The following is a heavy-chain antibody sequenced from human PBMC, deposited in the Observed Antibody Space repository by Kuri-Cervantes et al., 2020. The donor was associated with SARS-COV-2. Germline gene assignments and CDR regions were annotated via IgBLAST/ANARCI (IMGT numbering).Heavy chain of an antibody. CDR2: ISYDGSNK. CDR1: GFTFSSYW. J-gene: IGHJ4*02. D-gene: IGHD2-15*01. CDR3: AKDPNGIVVVVAAIDS. Sequence: GESLKISCAASGFTFSSYWMSWVRQAPGKGLEWVAVISYDGSNKYYADSVKGRFTISRDNSKNTLYLQMNSLRAEDTAVYYCAKDPNGIVVVVAAIDSWGQGTLVTVSS. V-gene: IGHV3-30*18.